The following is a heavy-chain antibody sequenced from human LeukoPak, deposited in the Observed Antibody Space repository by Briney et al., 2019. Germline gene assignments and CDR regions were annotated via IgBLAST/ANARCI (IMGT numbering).Heavy chain of an antibody. CDR3: VLYGDYESPDGFDI. Sequence: GGSLRLSCAASGFTFSSYSTNWVRQAPGKGLEWVSAISGSGGSTYYADSVKGRFTISRDNSKNTLYLQMNSLRAEDTAVYYCVLYGDYESPDGFDIWGQGTMVTVSS. CDR1: GFTFSSYS. CDR2: ISGSGGST. J-gene: IGHJ3*02. V-gene: IGHV3-23*01. D-gene: IGHD4-17*01.